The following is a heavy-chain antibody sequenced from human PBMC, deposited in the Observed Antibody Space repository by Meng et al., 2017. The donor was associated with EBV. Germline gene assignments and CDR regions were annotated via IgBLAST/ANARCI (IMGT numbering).Heavy chain of an antibody. V-gene: IGHV1-3*01. D-gene: IGHD2-21*01. CDR2: INVGVGYT. CDR3: VRGPPVGVPGPGDY. Sequence: QVQVVQSGAEVKTPGASVKVSCKASGYAFTSYILHWVRQAPGQRLEWMGWINVGVGYTKYSQKFQGRVTISSDTSATTGYMELSSLRSEDTAVYYCVRGPPVGVPGPGDYWGQGTLVTVSS. J-gene: IGHJ4*02. CDR1: GYAFTSYI.